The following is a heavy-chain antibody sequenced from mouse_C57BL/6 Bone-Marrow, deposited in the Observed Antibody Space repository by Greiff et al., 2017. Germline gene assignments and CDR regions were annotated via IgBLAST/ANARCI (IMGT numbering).Heavy chain of an antibody. J-gene: IGHJ4*01. D-gene: IGHD1-1*01. Sequence: QVQLKQSGAELVKPGASVKMSCKASGYTFTSYWITWVKQRPGQGLEWIGDIYPGSGSTNYNEKFKSKATLTVDTSSSAAYMQLSSLTSEDSAVYDCAKPYGTLYYYALDYWGQGTSVTVSS. CDR3: AKPYGTLYYYALDY. V-gene: IGHV1-55*01. CDR1: GYTFTSYW. CDR2: IYPGSGST.